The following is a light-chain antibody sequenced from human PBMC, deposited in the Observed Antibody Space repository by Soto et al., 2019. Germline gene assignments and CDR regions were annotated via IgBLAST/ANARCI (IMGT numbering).Light chain of an antibody. CDR1: QSVSSY. CDR3: QHYNSYSEA. CDR2: DAS. J-gene: IGKJ1*01. Sequence: EIMITQSPATLSVSPGERATLSCRASQSVSSYLAWYQQKPGQAPRLLIYDASNRATGIPARFSGSGSGTEFTLTISSLQPDDFATYYCQHYNSYSEAFGQGTKVDIK. V-gene: IGKV3D-15*01.